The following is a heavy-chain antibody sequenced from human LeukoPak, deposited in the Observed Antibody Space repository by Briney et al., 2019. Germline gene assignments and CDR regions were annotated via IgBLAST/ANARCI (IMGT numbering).Heavy chain of an antibody. CDR2: INPSSGST. Sequence: ASVKVSCKASGDTFITYYLHWVRQAPGQGPEWMGIINPSSGSTTYAKKFQGRVTMTSDTSTSTVYMELSSLRSEDTAVYYCARVSARCSGGSCYGFDYWGQGTLVTVSS. CDR1: GDTFITYY. J-gene: IGHJ4*02. D-gene: IGHD2-15*01. V-gene: IGHV1-46*01. CDR3: ARVSARCSGGSCYGFDY.